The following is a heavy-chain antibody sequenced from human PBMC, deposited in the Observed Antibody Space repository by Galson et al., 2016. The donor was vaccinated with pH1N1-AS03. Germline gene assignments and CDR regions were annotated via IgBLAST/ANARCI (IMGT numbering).Heavy chain of an antibody. CDR3: ARGGGSSLDY. D-gene: IGHD1-26*01. CDR1: GYTFSDYY. J-gene: IGHJ4*02. CDR2: INPSSGGT. Sequence: SVKVSCKASGYTFSDYYMHWVRQAPGQELEWMGWINPSSGGTKYTQKFQGRVTMTRDTSISTAYMELSRLTSDDTAVYFCARGGGSSLDYWGQGTLVTVSS. V-gene: IGHV1-2*02.